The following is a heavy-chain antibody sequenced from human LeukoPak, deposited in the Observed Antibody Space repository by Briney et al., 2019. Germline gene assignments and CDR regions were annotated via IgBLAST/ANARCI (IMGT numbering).Heavy chain of an antibody. CDR3: AKVAVARTDYYYMDV. D-gene: IGHD6-19*01. Sequence: GGSLRLSCAASGFTFDDYAMHWVRQAPGKGLEWVSGISWISGSIGYADSVKGRFTISRDNAKNSLYLQMTSLRAEDTALYYCAKVAVARTDYYYMDVWGKGTTVTVSS. J-gene: IGHJ6*03. V-gene: IGHV3-9*01. CDR2: ISWISGSI. CDR1: GFTFDDYA.